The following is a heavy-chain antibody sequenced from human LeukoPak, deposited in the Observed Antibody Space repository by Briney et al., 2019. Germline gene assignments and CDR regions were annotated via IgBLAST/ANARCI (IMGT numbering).Heavy chain of an antibody. CDR1: GGSISSCY. CDR3: ARDHGSGTMGWFDY. J-gene: IGHJ4*02. CDR2: IYYSGST. Sequence: SETLSLTCTVSGGSISSCYWSWIRQPPGRGLEWIGYIYYSGSTNYNPSLKSRVTISVDTSKNQFSLKLSSVTAADTAVYYCARDHGSGTMGWFDYWGQGTLVTVSS. D-gene: IGHD3-10*01. V-gene: IGHV4-59*01.